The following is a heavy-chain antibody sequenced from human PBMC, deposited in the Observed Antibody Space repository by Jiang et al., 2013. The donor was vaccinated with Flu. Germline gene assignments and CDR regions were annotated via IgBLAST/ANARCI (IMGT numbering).Heavy chain of an antibody. Sequence: GAEVKKPGESLKISCKGSGYSFTSYWIGWVRQMPGKGLEWMGIIYPGDSDTRYSPSFQGQVTISADKSISTAYLQWSSLKASDTAMYYCARQDTAMVHYWYFDLWGRGTLVTASS. CDR2: IYPGDSDT. CDR3: ARQDTAMVHYWYFDL. J-gene: IGHJ2*01. V-gene: IGHV5-51*01. D-gene: IGHD5-18*01. CDR1: GYSFTSYW.